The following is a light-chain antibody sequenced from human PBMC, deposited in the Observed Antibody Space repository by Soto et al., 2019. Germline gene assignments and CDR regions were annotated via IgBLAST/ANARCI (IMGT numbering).Light chain of an antibody. Sequence: DIQMTQSPSSLSASVGDRVDITCRASQVFSNYLAWYQQKPGKAPKLLIYAASTLQSGVPSRFSDSGSGTDFTLTINSLQSEDVATYYCQKYTSAPFTFGPGTKVEIK. CDR1: QVFSNY. CDR3: QKYTSAPFT. CDR2: AAS. J-gene: IGKJ3*01. V-gene: IGKV1-27*01.